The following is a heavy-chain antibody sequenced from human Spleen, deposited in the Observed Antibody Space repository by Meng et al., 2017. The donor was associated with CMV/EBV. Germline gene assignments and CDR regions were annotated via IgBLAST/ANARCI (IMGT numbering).Heavy chain of an antibody. CDR3: ARIERRRILKYCGSDCSTTDY. D-gene: IGHD2-21*02. Sequence: YMSWVRQAPGKGLEWVSLIYAGGSTYYADSVKGRFTISRDNSKNTLFLQMNNLRTADTAVYYCARIERRRILKYCGSDCSTTDYWGQGTLVTVSS. J-gene: IGHJ4*02. CDR1: Y. CDR2: IYAGGST. V-gene: IGHV3-53*01.